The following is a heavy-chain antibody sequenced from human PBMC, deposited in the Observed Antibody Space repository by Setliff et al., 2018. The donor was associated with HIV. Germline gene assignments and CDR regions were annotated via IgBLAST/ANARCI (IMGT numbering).Heavy chain of an antibody. D-gene: IGHD3-22*01. CDR2: ISYSGST. Sequence: TLSLTCTVSDGSISNYYWSWIRQPPGKGLEWIGYISYSGSTNYNPSLKSRVTISVDTSKNQFSLKLSSVTAADTAVYYCARTRYYYDSSSYYFQYYYYMDVWGKGTTVTVSS. J-gene: IGHJ6*03. V-gene: IGHV4-59*01. CDR1: DGSISNYY. CDR3: ARTRYYYDSSSYYFQYYYYMDV.